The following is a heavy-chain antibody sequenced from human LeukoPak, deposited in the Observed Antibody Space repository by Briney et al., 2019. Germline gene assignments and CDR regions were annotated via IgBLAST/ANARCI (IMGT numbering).Heavy chain of an antibody. CDR1: GGSFSGYY. CDR2: INHSGST. CDR3: ATLRFLEWLLFRYNDY. J-gene: IGHJ4*02. V-gene: IGHV4-34*01. Sequence: PSETLSLTCAVYGGSFSGYYWSWIRQPPGKGLEWIGEINHSGSTNYNPSLKSRVTISVDTSKNQFSLKLSSVTAADTAVYYCATLRFLEWLLFRYNDYWGQGTLVTVSS. D-gene: IGHD3-3*01.